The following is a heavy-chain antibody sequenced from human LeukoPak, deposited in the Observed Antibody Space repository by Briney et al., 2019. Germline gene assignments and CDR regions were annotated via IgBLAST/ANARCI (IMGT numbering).Heavy chain of an antibody. V-gene: IGHV4-39*01. Sequence: PSETLSLTCTVSGGSISSSSYYWGWVRQPPGKGLEWIGSIYYSGSTYYNPSLKSRVTISVDTSKNQFSLKLSSATAADTAVYYCARLINYYFDYWGQGTLVTVSS. J-gene: IGHJ4*02. CDR1: GGSISSSSYY. CDR2: IYYSGST. CDR3: ARLINYYFDY. D-gene: IGHD3-10*01.